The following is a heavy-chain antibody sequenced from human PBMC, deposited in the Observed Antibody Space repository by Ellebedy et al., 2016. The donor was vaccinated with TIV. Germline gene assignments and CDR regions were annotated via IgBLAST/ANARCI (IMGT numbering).Heavy chain of an antibody. CDR2: LTADGRST. V-gene: IGHV3-23*01. Sequence: GGSLRLXCAASGFSLSNSFMSWIRQAPGKGLEWVSTLTADGRSTYFADSVKGRFTISRDNSKYTVYLQMNSLRSEDTAVYYCRPGHYSDAWGQGTLVTVSS. CDR1: GFSLSNSF. CDR3: RPGHYSDA. J-gene: IGHJ4*02.